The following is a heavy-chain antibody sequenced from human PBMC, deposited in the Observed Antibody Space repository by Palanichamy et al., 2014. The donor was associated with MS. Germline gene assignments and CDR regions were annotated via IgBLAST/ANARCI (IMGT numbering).Heavy chain of an antibody. Sequence: KSRVTISIDTSKNQFSLRLTSVTAADTAVYYCARGYCSGGDCYFFDSWGQGTLVTVSS. J-gene: IGHJ4*02. V-gene: IGHV4-30-2*04. D-gene: IGHD2-15*01. CDR3: ARGYCSGGDCYFFDS.